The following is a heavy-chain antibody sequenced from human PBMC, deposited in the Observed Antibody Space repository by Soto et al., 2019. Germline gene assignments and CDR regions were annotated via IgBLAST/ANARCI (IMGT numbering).Heavy chain of an antibody. CDR3: VKNSGWFNT. D-gene: IGHD3-10*01. CDR2: IDGSGGMT. Sequence: QLLQSGGGLVQPGGSLTLSCAASGFTFGTTDMSWVRQAPGEGLEWVSTIDGSGGMTYYADSVKGRFTISRDNSRSTVYLQMNSLRGDDTALYYCVKNSGWFNTWGQGALVTVSS. CDR1: GFTFGTTD. V-gene: IGHV3-23*01. J-gene: IGHJ5*02.